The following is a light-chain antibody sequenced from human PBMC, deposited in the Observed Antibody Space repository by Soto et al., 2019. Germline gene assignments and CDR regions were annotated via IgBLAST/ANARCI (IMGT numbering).Light chain of an antibody. CDR2: SNN. Sequence: SVLTQPPSASGTPGQRVTISCSGSSSNIGSNTVNWYQQLPGTAPKLLIYSNNQRPSGVPDRFSGSKSGTSASLAISGLQSEDEADYYCAAWDDSLNGPVFGGGTKPTVL. CDR3: AAWDDSLNGPV. CDR1: SSNIGSNT. J-gene: IGLJ2*01. V-gene: IGLV1-44*01.